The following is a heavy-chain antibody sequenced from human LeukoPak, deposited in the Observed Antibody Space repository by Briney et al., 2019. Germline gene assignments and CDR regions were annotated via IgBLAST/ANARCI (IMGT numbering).Heavy chain of an antibody. Sequence: TSETLSLTCTVSGGSISSYYWSWIRQPPGMGLEWIGCIYYSGSTNYTPSLKSRVTISVDTSKDQFSLRLTSVTAADTAVYYCARSFLGDWYFDLWGRGTLVTVSS. CDR1: GGSISSYY. D-gene: IGHD1-26*01. V-gene: IGHV4-59*01. CDR3: ARSFLGDWYFDL. CDR2: IYYSGST. J-gene: IGHJ2*01.